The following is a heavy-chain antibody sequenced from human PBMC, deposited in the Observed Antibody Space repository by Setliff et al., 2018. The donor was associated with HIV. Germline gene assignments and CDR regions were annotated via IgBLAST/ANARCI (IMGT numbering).Heavy chain of an antibody. Sequence: GESLKISCKGSGYSFITYWIGWVRQRPGKGLEWMGIMNPDGSNIRYSPSFQGQVTISVDESTSTAYLQWSSLKASDTAFYYCARFYGSYDVGGFDIWGQGTKVTVSS. CDR1: GYSFITYW. J-gene: IGHJ3*02. V-gene: IGHV5-51*01. CDR3: ARFYGSYDVGGFDI. D-gene: IGHD3-16*01. CDR2: MNPDGSNI.